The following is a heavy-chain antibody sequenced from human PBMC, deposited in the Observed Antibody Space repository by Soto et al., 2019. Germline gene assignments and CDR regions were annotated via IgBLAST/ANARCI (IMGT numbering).Heavy chain of an antibody. D-gene: IGHD3-3*01. J-gene: IGHJ6*02. CDR3: AKDSWAIFGVPAGEYYAMDV. CDR2: ISGSGGTT. V-gene: IGHV3-23*01. Sequence: GGSLRLSCVASGFTFENYAMSWVRQAPGKGLEWVSAISGSGGTTYYSDSVKGRFTISRDNSKNTVYLQMNDLRVEDAAEYFCAKDSWAIFGVPAGEYYAMDVWGQGATVTVSS. CDR1: GFTFENYA.